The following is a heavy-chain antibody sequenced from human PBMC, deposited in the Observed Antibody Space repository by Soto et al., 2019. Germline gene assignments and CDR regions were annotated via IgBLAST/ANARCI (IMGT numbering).Heavy chain of an antibody. J-gene: IGHJ4*02. CDR1: GGSISSGGYY. CDR3: ARDNYYDSSGYDY. V-gene: IGHV4-31*03. CDR2: IYYSGST. Sequence: PSETLSLTCTVSGGSISSGGYYWSWIRQHPGKGLEWIGYIYYSGSTYYNPSLKSRVTISVDTSKNQFSLKLSSVTAADTAVYYCARDNYYDSSGYDYWGQGTLVTVSS. D-gene: IGHD3-22*01.